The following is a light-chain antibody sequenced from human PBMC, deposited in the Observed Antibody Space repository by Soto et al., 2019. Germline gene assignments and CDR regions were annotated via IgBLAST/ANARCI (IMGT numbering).Light chain of an antibody. J-gene: IGLJ3*02. CDR1: SSDVGTYNL. CDR2: EVT. Sequence: QSALAQPASVSGSPEQSVTISCTGTSSDVGTYNLVSWYQQHPGKAPKLIIYEVTKRPSGVPDRFSGSKAGNTASLTVFGLQAEDEANYYCGSFAGPVWVFGGGTKLTVL. V-gene: IGLV2-23*02. CDR3: GSFAGPVWV.